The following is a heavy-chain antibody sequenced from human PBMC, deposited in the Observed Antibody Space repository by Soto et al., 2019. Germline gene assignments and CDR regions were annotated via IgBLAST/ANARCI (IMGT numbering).Heavy chain of an antibody. CDR3: ARVGELLKEYYFDY. V-gene: IGHV4-30-2*01. J-gene: IGHJ4*02. D-gene: IGHD1-26*01. CDR2: IYHSGST. CDR1: GGSISSGGYS. Sequence: SETLSLTCAVSGGSISSGGYSWSWIRQPPGKGLEWIGYIYHSGSTYYNPSLKSRVTISVDRSKNQFSLKLSSVTAADTAVYYCARVGELLKEYYFDYWGQGTLVTVSS.